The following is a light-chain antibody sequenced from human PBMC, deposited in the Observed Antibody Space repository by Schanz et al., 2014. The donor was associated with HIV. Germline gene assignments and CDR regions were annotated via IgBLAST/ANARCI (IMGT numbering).Light chain of an antibody. J-gene: IGLJ2*01. V-gene: IGLV1-36*01. CDR2: YDD. Sequence: QSVLTQPPSVSEAPRQRVTISCSGSSSNIGNNAVNWYQQLPGKAPKLLIYYDDLLPSGVSDRFSGSKSDTSASLAISGLQSEDEADYYCQSYDSGLSGILFGGGTKLTVL. CDR1: SSNIGNNA. CDR3: QSYDSGLSGIL.